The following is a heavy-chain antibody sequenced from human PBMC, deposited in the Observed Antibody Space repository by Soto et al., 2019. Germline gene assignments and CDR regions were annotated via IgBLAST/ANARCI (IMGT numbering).Heavy chain of an antibody. CDR2: INPSGGST. J-gene: IGHJ5*02. V-gene: IGHV1-46*01. CDR1: GYTFTSYY. Sequence: QVQLVQSGAEVKKPGASVKVSCKASGYTFTSYYMHWVRQAPGQGLEWMGIINPSGGSTSYAQKFQGRVTMTRDTSTSTVYMELSSLRSEATAVYYCARSPEGICWDNWFDPWGQGTLVTVSS. D-gene: IGHD3-3*02. CDR3: ARSPEGICWDNWFDP.